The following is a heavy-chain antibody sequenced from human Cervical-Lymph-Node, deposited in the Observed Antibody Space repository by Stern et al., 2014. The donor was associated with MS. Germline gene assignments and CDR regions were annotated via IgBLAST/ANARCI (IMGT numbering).Heavy chain of an antibody. CDR1: GYTLTVFH. CDR3: ASGGEVDGGDV. Sequence: VQLVASGAEVKKPGDSVKVSCKASGYTLTVFHIHWVRQAPGHGLEWMGINSPRAGSTTYAQTFQGRVTMTRDTSTSTVYMELSSLTTEDTAIYYCASGGEVDGGDVWGQGTTVTVFS. V-gene: IGHV1-46*01. CDR2: NSPRAGST. D-gene: IGHD1-26*01. J-gene: IGHJ6*02.